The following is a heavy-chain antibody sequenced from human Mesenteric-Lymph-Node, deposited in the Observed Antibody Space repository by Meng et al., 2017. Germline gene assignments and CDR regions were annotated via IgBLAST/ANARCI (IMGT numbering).Heavy chain of an antibody. Sequence: QVHLQESGPGSVKPPGTLSLTCTVSGDSISSDSWWSWVRQPPGKGLEWIGEVYHRGDTNYNPSLKSRVDISVDKSKHQFYLSLFSVTAADTAVYYCGRDQGRELINHWGQGTLVTVFS. J-gene: IGHJ4*02. V-gene: IGHV4-4*03. CDR3: GRDQGRELINH. D-gene: IGHD1-7*01. CDR2: VYHRGDT. CDR1: GDSISSDSW.